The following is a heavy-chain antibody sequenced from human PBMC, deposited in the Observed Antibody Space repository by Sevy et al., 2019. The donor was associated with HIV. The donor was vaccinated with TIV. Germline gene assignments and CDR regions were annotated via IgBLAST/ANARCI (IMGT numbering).Heavy chain of an antibody. CDR2: TYYRSKWYY. CDR1: GDSVSSDSAG. Sequence: SQTLSLTCAISGDSVSSDSAGWNWIRQSPSRGLEWLGRTYYRSKWYYDYAVSVKSRITINPDTSKNQFSLQLNSVTPEDTAVYYCARSGLVNAGYYYYMDVWGKGTTVTVSS. J-gene: IGHJ6*03. CDR3: ARSGLVNAGYYYYMDV. D-gene: IGHD1-26*01. V-gene: IGHV6-1*01.